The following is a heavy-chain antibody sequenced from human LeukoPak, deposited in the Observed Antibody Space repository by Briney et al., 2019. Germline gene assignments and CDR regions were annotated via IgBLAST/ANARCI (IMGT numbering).Heavy chain of an antibody. CDR3: ARDEDSGWYRRGWFDP. D-gene: IGHD6-19*01. J-gene: IGHJ5*02. V-gene: IGHV4-34*01. CDR2: ISQSGST. Sequence: SETLSLTCAVYGGSFSGYFWSYIRQPPGKGLEWLGEISQSGSTNYSPSLKSRVTISVDTSKNQFSLKLSSVTAADTAVYYCARDEDSGWYRRGWFDPWGQGTLVTVSS. CDR1: GGSFSGYF.